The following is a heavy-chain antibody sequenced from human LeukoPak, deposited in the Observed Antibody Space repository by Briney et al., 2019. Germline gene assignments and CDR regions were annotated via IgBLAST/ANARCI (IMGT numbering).Heavy chain of an antibody. Sequence: GGSLRLSCAASGFTFSSYAMSWVRQAPGKGLEWVSAISGSGGSTYYADSVKGRFTISRDNAKKSLYLQMNSLRAEDTAVYYCARNGDTVLTRGYYYYMDVWGKGTTVTVSS. J-gene: IGHJ6*03. CDR2: ISGSGGST. CDR1: GFTFSSYA. V-gene: IGHV3-23*01. CDR3: ARNGDTVLTRGYYYYMDV. D-gene: IGHD4-23*01.